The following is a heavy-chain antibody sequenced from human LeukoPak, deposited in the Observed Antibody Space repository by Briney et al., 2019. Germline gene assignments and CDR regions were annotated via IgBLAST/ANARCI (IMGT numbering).Heavy chain of an antibody. Sequence: PSETLSLTCTVSGGSISSGGYYWSWIRQPPGKALVWLGYIYHSGSTYYNPSLKSRVTISIDTSKNQFSLKLNSVTAADTAVYYCARTYYYGSGSYYDSRDGFDIWGQGTMVTVSS. CDR3: ARTYYYGSGSYYDSRDGFDI. J-gene: IGHJ3*02. CDR2: IYHSGST. D-gene: IGHD3-10*01. V-gene: IGHV4-30-2*01. CDR1: GGSISSGGYY.